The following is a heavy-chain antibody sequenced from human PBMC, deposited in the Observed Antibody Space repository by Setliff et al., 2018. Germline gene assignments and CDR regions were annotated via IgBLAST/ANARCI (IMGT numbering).Heavy chain of an antibody. Sequence: AASVKVSCKASGYTFTSYDINWVRQATGQGLEWMGWMNPNSGNTGYAQKFQGRVTMTRNTSISTAYMELSSLRSEDTAVYYCARARGLRDTAMVGFDYWGQGTLVTVSS. CDR1: GYTFTSYD. CDR3: ARARGLRDTAMVGFDY. V-gene: IGHV1-8*02. CDR2: MNPNSGNT. D-gene: IGHD5-18*01. J-gene: IGHJ4*02.